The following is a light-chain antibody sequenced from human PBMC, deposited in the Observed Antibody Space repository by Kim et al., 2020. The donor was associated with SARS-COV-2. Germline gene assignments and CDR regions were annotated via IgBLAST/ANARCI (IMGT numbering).Light chain of an antibody. CDR2: DVS. V-gene: IGLV3-21*02. CDR1: TIGRKG. Sequence: SYELTQPPSVSVAPEQTAPITCVGDTIGRKGVHCYHQKPGQAPVVAVYDVSDRPSAIPERFSCSTPGHTATLTFHRVEAGDGAGYFCHVWDTISGHRVF. CDR3: HVWDTISGHRV. J-gene: IGLJ2*01.